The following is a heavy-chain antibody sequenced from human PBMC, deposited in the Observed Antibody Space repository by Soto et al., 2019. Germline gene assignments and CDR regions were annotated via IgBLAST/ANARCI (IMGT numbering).Heavy chain of an antibody. CDR3: ATTKREKQWLVKYYYGMDV. CDR2: FDPEDGET. Sequence: ASVKVSCKVSGYTPTELSMHWVRQAPGKGLERMGGFDPEDGETIYAQKFQGRVTMTEDTSTDTAYMELSSLRSEDTAVYYCATTKREKQWLVKYYYGMDVWGQGTTVTVSS. V-gene: IGHV1-24*01. D-gene: IGHD6-19*01. CDR1: GYTPTELS. J-gene: IGHJ6*02.